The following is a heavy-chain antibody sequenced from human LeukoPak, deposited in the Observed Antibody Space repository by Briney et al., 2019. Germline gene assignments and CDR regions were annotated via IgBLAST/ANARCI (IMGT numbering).Heavy chain of an antibody. CDR1: GFTFSDYY. Sequence: PGGSLRLSCAASGFTFSDYYMGWVRQAPGKGLECVSYISLSGSTIYYADSVKGRFTISRDDAKNSLYLQMNSLRAEDTAVYYCAKDIVAAGLFFDYWGQGTLVTVSS. CDR2: ISLSGSTI. V-gene: IGHV3-11*01. CDR3: AKDIVAAGLFFDY. J-gene: IGHJ4*02. D-gene: IGHD6-13*01.